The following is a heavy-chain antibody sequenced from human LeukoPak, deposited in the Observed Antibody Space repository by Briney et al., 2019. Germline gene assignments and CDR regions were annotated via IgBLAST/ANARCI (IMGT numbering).Heavy chain of an antibody. CDR2: INPNSGDT. Sequence: GASVKVSCKASGYTFTGYYIHWVRQAPGQGLEWMGWINPNSGDTRYAQNFQGRVTMTRDTSSSSAYMELNRLTSDDTAVYYCARGSLIAVTGTGLSSWGQGTLVTVSS. V-gene: IGHV1-2*02. CDR1: GYTFTGYY. D-gene: IGHD6-13*01. J-gene: IGHJ4*02. CDR3: ARGSLIAVTGTGLSS.